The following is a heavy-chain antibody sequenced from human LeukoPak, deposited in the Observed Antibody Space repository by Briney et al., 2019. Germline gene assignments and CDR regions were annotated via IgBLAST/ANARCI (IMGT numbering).Heavy chain of an antibody. CDR3: VKGDWYFES. Sequence: GGSLRLSCAASGFNFGDSRMTWVRQAPGRGLQWVANVNQDGTEKHFLDSVEGRFTISRDNAKKSLYLQMSSLRPEDTALYFCVKGDWYFESWGQGTLVTVSS. CDR2: VNQDGTEK. J-gene: IGHJ4*02. CDR1: GFNFGDSR. D-gene: IGHD2-21*01. V-gene: IGHV3-7*04.